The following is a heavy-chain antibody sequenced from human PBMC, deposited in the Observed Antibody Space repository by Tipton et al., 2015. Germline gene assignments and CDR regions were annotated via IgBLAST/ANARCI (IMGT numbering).Heavy chain of an antibody. CDR3: AQDLSMVGYDGSGGTCNY. J-gene: IGHJ4*02. CDR1: GGSISSYY. CDR2: IYYAGST. Sequence: LRLSCTVSGGSISSYYWSWIRQPPGKGLEWIGYIYYAGSTTYNPSLKSRVTISVDTSKNQFSLNLSSVTAADTAVYYCAQDLSMVGYDGSGGTCNYWGQGTLVTVSS. V-gene: IGHV4-59*01. D-gene: IGHD3-22*01.